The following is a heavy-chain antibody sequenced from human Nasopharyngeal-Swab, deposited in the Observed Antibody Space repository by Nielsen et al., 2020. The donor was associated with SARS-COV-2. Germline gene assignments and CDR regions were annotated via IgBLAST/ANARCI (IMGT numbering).Heavy chain of an antibody. D-gene: IGHD6-6*01. CDR2: ISSSSSTI. CDR1: GFTFSSYS. CDR3: ARAGIAARPGIDP. J-gene: IGHJ5*02. Sequence: GESLKISCAASGFTFSSYSMNWVRQAPGKGLEWVSYISSSSSTIYYADSVKGRFTISRDNAKNSLYLQMNSLRDEDKAVYYCARAGIAARPGIDPWGQGTLVTVSS. V-gene: IGHV3-48*02.